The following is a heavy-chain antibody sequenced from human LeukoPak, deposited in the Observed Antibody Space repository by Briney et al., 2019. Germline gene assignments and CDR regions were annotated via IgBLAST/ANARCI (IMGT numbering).Heavy chain of an antibody. V-gene: IGHV1-18*01. CDR3: ARDSHLRSYYDFWSGYPGEPYYMDV. CDR1: GYTFTSYG. CDR2: ISAYNGNT. J-gene: IGHJ6*03. D-gene: IGHD3-3*01. Sequence: ASVKVSCKASGYTFTSYGISWVRQAPGQGLEWMGWISAYNGNTNYAQKLQGRVTMTTDTSTSTAYMELRSLRSDDTAVYYCARDSHLRSYYDFWSGYPGEPYYMDVWGKGTTVTVSS.